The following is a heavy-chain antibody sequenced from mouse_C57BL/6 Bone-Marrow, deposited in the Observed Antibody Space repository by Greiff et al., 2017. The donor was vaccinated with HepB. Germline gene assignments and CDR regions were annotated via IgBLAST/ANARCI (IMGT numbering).Heavy chain of an antibody. J-gene: IGHJ4*01. D-gene: IGHD1-1*01. CDR3: ARGLRSLNYAMDY. V-gene: IGHV1-85*01. CDR2: IYPRDGST. CDR1: GYTFTSYD. Sequence: VQLQQSGPELVKPGASVKLSCKASGYTFTSYDINWVKQRPGQGLEWIGWIYPRDGSTKYNEKFKGKATLTVDTSSSTASMELHSLTSEDSAVYFCARGLRSLNYAMDYWGQGTSVTVSS.